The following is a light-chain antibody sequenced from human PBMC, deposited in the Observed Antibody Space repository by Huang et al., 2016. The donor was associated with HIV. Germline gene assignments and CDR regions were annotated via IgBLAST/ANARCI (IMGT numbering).Light chain of an antibody. V-gene: IGKV3-11*01. CDR1: QNINNF. J-gene: IGKJ4*01. CDR3: QQRYDRVT. CDR2: DVS. Sequence: EIVLTQSPATVSLFLGDGVTFSCRATQNINNFLAWYQQKPVRAPTRLMSDVSIRPSGIPARFSGSGSGTDFTLTISSLETEDVAIYYCQQRYDRVTFGGGT.